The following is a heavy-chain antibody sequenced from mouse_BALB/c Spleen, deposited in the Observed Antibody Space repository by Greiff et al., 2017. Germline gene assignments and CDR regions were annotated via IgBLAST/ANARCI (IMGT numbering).Heavy chain of an antibody. CDR2: IDPSDSDT. CDR3: ARLLAYYAMDY. J-gene: IGHJ4*01. D-gene: IGHD6-1*01. CDR1: GYSFTGYC. V-gene: IGHV1S126*01. Sequence: VQLQQSGPQLVRPGASVKISCKASGYSFTGYCMSWVQQGPGQGLEWIGMIDPSDSDTRLNQKFTDKATLTVDKSSITAYMQLSSATSEDSAVYDSARLLAYYAMDYWGQGTSVTVSS.